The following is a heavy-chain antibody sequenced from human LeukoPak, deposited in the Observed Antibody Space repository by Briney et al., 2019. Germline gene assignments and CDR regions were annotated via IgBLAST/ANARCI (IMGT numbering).Heavy chain of an antibody. V-gene: IGHV3-53*01. CDR2: IYSGGST. CDR3: ARARSEVRGVIMVFDY. Sequence: PGGSLRLSCAASGFTVSSNYMSWVRQAPGKGLEWVSVIYSGGSTYYADSVEGRFTISRDNSKNTLYLQMNGLRAEDTAVYYCARARSEVRGVIMVFDYWGQGTLVTVSS. J-gene: IGHJ4*02. CDR1: GFTVSSNY. D-gene: IGHD3-10*01.